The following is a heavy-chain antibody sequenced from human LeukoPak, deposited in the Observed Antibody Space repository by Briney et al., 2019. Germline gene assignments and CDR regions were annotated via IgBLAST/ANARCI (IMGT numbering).Heavy chain of an antibody. J-gene: IGHJ3*02. Sequence: SETLSLTCAVYGGSFSGYYWSWIRQPPGKGLEWIGEINHSGSTNYNPSLKSRVTISVDTFKNQFSLELSSVTAADTAVYYCARGLTYYDFWSGYSNHAFDIWGQGTMVTVSS. V-gene: IGHV4-34*01. CDR2: INHSGST. CDR1: GGSFSGYY. CDR3: ARGLTYYDFWSGYSNHAFDI. D-gene: IGHD3-3*01.